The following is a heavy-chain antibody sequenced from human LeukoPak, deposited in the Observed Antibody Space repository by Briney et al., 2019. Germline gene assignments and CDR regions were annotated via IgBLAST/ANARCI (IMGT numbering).Heavy chain of an antibody. Sequence: PGGSLRLSCAASGFTFSSYAMTWVRQAPGKGLEWVSAISATGASTYYADSVKGRFTISRDNSKNTLYLQMNSLRAEDTAVYYCAHRIAVAGEGDYWGQGTLVTVSS. CDR1: GFTFSSYA. CDR3: AHRIAVAGEGDY. CDR2: ISATGAST. V-gene: IGHV3-23*01. J-gene: IGHJ4*02. D-gene: IGHD6-19*01.